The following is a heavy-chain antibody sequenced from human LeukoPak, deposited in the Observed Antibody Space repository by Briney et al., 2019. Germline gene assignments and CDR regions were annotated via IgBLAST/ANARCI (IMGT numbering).Heavy chain of an antibody. Sequence: SETLSLTCTVSGGFISSSSYYWGWIRQPPGKGLEWIGSIYYSGRTYYNPSLKSRVTISVDTSKSQCSLKPSSVTAADTAVYYCARTVVSSGWGKHWFDPGGQATLVTVSS. D-gene: IGHD3-22*01. CDR3: ARTVVSSGWGKHWFDP. CDR2: IYYSGRT. V-gene: IGHV4-39*01. CDR1: GGFISSSSYY. J-gene: IGHJ5*02.